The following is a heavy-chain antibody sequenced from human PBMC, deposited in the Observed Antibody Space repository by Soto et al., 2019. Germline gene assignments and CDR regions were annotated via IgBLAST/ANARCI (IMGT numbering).Heavy chain of an antibody. D-gene: IGHD4-17*01. CDR3: ARSDYYEGNGTFEN. V-gene: IGHV1-18*04. J-gene: IGHJ4*02. CDR1: GYNFSDFG. Sequence: ASVKVSCKASGYNFSDFGITWVRQAPGQGLEWMGWISGKNGNTNYAQKVQGRVTLTADTSTRTAYMEMRDLTSDDTGIYYCARSDYYEGNGTFENWGQGTPVTVSS. CDR2: ISGKNGNT.